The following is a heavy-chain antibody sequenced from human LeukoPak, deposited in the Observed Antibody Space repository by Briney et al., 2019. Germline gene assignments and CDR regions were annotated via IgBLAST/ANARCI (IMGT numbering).Heavy chain of an antibody. CDR3: ARHRTIAAAPPGSY. J-gene: IGHJ4*01. CDR2: IYYSGSP. D-gene: IGHD6-13*01. CDR1: GGSIRSSSYY. V-gene: IGHV4-39*01. Sequence: SETLSLTCTVSGGSIRSSSYYWGWIRQPPGKGLEWIGIIYYSGSPYYSPSLKSRVTISVDTSKNQFFLKLSSVTAADTAVYYCARHRTIAAAPPGSYWGHGTLVIVSS.